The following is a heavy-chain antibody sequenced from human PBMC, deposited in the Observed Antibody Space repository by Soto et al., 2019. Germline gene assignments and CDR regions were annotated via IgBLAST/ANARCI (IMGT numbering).Heavy chain of an antibody. J-gene: IGHJ4*02. CDR2: ISYDGSNK. D-gene: IGHD2-15*01. Sequence: QVQLVESGGGVVQPGRSLRLSCAASGFTFSSYAMHWVRQAPGKGLEWVAVISYDGSNKYYADSVKGRFTISRDNSKNPLYLQMNSLRAEDTAVYYCARGRGSCYSRCDYFDYWGQGTLVTVSS. CDR3: ARGRGSCYSRCDYFDY. CDR1: GFTFSSYA. V-gene: IGHV3-30-3*01.